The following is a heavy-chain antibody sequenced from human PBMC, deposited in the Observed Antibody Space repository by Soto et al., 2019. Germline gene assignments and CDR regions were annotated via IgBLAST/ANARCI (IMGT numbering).Heavy chain of an antibody. CDR2: ITAGGDT. Sequence: EVQVLESGGGLVQPGGSLRLSCAASGFIFSSYAMSWVRQTPGKGLEWVSSITAGGDTYYADSLKGRFTISRDNSKSTLYLQMNSLRAGDTAVYYCAKDKPGTTSFDYWGQGILVTVSS. CDR1: GFIFSSYA. D-gene: IGHD1-1*01. J-gene: IGHJ4*02. CDR3: AKDKPGTTSFDY. V-gene: IGHV3-23*01.